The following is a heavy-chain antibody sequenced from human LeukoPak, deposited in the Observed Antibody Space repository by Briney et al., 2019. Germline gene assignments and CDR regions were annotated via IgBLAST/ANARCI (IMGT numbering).Heavy chain of an antibody. D-gene: IGHD6-13*01. Sequence: SETLSLTCTVSGGSISGYYWSWIRQPAGKGLEWIGRIYASGSTNYNPSLKSRVTMSVDTSNNQFSLKLNSVTAADTAVYYCARHGPYSSSWYGTYYYYYGMDVWGQGTPVTVSS. CDR3: ARHGPYSSSWYGTYYYYYGMDV. V-gene: IGHV4-4*07. J-gene: IGHJ6*02. CDR1: GGSISGYY. CDR2: IYASGST.